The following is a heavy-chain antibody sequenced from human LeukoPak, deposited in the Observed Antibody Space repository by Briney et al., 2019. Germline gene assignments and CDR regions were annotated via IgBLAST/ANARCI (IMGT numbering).Heavy chain of an antibody. J-gene: IGHJ4*02. CDR2: IYSGDGT. CDR3: ARAGIYDSSAYYFDY. D-gene: IGHD3-22*01. Sequence: GGSLRLSCAASGFIFNSNYMSWVRQAPGKGLEWVSVIYSGDGTYYADSVKGRFTISRDNSKNTLYLQMNSLRAEDTAVYYCARAGIYDSSAYYFDYWGQGTLVTVSS. CDR1: GFIFNSNY. V-gene: IGHV3-53*01.